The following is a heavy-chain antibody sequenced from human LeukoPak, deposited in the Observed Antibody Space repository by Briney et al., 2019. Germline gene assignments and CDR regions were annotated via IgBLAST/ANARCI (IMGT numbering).Heavy chain of an antibody. D-gene: IGHD3-10*01. CDR3: AKEFGYGSGSYHYYYMDV. V-gene: IGHV3-23*01. CDR1: GFTFSSYG. J-gene: IGHJ6*03. Sequence: GGTLRLSCAASGFTFSSYGMSWVRQAPGKGLEGVSAISGSGGSTYYADSVKGRFTISRDNSKNTLYLQMNSLRAEDTAVYYCAKEFGYGSGSYHYYYMDVWGKGTTITISS. CDR2: ISGSGGST.